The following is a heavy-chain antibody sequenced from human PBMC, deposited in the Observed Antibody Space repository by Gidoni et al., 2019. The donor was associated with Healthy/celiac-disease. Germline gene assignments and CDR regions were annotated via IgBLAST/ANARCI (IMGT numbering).Heavy chain of an antibody. Sequence: QVQLVESGGGVVQPGRSLRLSCSASVFTFSRSARHWVRQAPGKGLEWVAVISYDGSNKYYADSVKGRFTISRDNSKNTLYLQMNSLRAEDTAVYYCARGIAVAGTRWRYNWFDPWGQGTLVTVSS. CDR1: VFTFSRSA. CDR3: ARGIAVAGTRWRYNWFDP. V-gene: IGHV3-30-3*01. CDR2: ISYDGSNK. D-gene: IGHD6-19*01. J-gene: IGHJ5*02.